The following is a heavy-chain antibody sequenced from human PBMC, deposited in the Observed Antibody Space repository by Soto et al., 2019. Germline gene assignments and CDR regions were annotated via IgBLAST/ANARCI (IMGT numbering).Heavy chain of an antibody. D-gene: IGHD6-6*01. CDR3: ARDPWEYSSALDS. Sequence: EVQLVESGGGLVQPGGSLSLYCAAFGFNFNNYWMSWFRHAPGKGLEWVASIKQDGNEKYYVDSVKGRFTISRDNAGNSLSLQMSSLRDEDTALYYCARDPWEYSSALDSLGQGTLVTVSS. J-gene: IGHJ4*02. CDR2: IKQDGNEK. CDR1: GFNFNNYW. V-gene: IGHV3-7*01.